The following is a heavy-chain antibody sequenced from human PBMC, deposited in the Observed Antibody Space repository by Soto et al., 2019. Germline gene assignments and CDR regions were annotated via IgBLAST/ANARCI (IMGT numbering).Heavy chain of an antibody. V-gene: IGHV4-59*08. CDR1: GCSISSYY. J-gene: IGHJ6*02. CDR2: IYYSGST. Sequence: SETLSLTCTVSGCSISSYYWSWIRQPPGKGLEWIGYIYYSGSTNYNPSLKSRVTISVDTSKNQFSLKLSSVTAADTAVYYCARSFSDSSGYYYYYYYGMDVWGQGTTVTVSS. CDR3: ARSFSDSSGYYYYYYYGMDV. D-gene: IGHD3-22*01.